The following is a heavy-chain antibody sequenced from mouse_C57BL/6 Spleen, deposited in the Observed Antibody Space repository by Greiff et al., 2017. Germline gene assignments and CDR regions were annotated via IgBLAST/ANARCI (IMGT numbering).Heavy chain of an antibody. J-gene: IGHJ4*01. CDR2: IDPSDSET. CDR3: ARDSNDDAMDY. CDR1: GYTFTSYW. V-gene: IGHV1-52*01. Sequence: VQLQQPGAELVRPGSSVKLSCKASGYTFTSYWMHWVKQRPIQGLEWIGNIDPSDSETHYNQKFKDKATLTVDKSSSTAYMQLSSLTSEDSAVYYCARDSNDDAMDYWGQGTSVTVSS. D-gene: IGHD2-12*01.